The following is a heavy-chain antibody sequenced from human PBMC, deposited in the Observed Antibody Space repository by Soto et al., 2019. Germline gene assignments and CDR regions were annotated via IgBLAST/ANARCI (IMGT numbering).Heavy chain of an antibody. CDR1: GYTFTGYY. J-gene: IGHJ4*02. V-gene: IGHV1-2*02. Sequence: ASVKVSCKASGYTFTGYYMHWVRQAPGQGLEWMGWINPNSGGTNYAQKFQGRVTMTRDTSISTAYTELSRLRSDDTAVYYCARVSHYYDSSGYYWGQGTLVTVSS. CDR3: ARVSHYYDSSGYY. D-gene: IGHD3-22*01. CDR2: INPNSGGT.